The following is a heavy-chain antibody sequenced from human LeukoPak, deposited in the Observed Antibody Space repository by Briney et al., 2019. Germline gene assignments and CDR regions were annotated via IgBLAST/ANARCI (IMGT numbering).Heavy chain of an antibody. Sequence: PSETLSLTCTVSGGSIISSDYHWGWVRQPPGKGLEWLGTISYSGNTDYNPSLRSRVTISVDTSNNQFSLRLGSVTAADTAVYHCARHCCSGPAKRVFDIWGQGTMVTASS. V-gene: IGHV4-39*01. D-gene: IGHD2-15*01. CDR1: GGSIISSDYH. J-gene: IGHJ3*02. CDR3: ARHCCSGPAKRVFDI. CDR2: ISYSGNT.